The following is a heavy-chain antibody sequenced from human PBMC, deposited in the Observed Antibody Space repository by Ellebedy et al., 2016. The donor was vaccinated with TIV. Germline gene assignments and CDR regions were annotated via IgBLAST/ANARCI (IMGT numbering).Heavy chain of an antibody. CDR3: ASNRPYSSGWFGEPDY. CDR2: IIPIFGTA. V-gene: IGHV1-69*05. Sequence: SVKVSXKASRGTFSSYAINWVRQAPGQGLEWMGGIIPIFGTANYAQKFQGRVTMTTDTSTSTAYMELRSLRSEDTAVYYCASNRPYSSGWFGEPDYWGQGTLVTVSS. CDR1: RGTFSSYA. D-gene: IGHD6-19*01. J-gene: IGHJ4*02.